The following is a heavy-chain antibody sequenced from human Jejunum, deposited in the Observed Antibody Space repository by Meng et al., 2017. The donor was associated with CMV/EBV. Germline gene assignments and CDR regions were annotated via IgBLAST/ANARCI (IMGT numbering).Heavy chain of an antibody. Sequence: VSGGSITNYYWSWIRQTPGKGLEWIGYIYYTGSTNYNPSLKSRVTISVDTSKNQFSLKLSSVTATDTAVYYCARDNVVHYYYGLDVWGQGTTVTVSS. CDR1: GGSITNYY. J-gene: IGHJ6*02. CDR3: ARDNVVHYYYGLDV. V-gene: IGHV4-59*01. D-gene: IGHD2-21*01. CDR2: IYYTGST.